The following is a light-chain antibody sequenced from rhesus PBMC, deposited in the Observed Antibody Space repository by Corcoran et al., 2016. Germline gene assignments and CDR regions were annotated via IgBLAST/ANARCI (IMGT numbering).Light chain of an antibody. V-gene: IGKV3-24*04. Sequence: EIVMTQSPATLALSPGERATLSCRASQSVSNYLAWSQQKPGQAPRLLINGASSRATGIPDRFSGSGSGTEFTLTISSLEPEDVGIYFCLQSSNWWTFGQGTKVEIK. CDR2: GAS. CDR3: LQSSNWWT. CDR1: QSVSNY. J-gene: IGKJ1*01.